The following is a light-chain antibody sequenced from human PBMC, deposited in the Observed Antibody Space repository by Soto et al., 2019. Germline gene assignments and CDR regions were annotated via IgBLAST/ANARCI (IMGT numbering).Light chain of an antibody. CDR1: QGISSY. Sequence: DIQLTQSPSFLSASVGDRVTITCRASQGISSYLAWYQQKPGKAPKLLIYATSTLQSGVPSRFSGSGSGTEFTLTISSLQPEDFATYYCQQLNSYPHTLGQVTKLEIK. V-gene: IGKV1-9*01. CDR3: QQLNSYPHT. CDR2: ATS. J-gene: IGKJ2*01.